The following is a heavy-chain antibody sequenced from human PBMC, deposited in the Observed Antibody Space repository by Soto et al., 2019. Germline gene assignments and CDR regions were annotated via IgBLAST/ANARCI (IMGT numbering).Heavy chain of an antibody. D-gene: IGHD2-15*01. Sequence: PGGSLRLSCAASGFTFSSYWMSWVRQAPGKGLEWVANIKQDGSEKYYVDSVKGRFTISRDNAKNSLYLQMNSLRAEDTAVYYCARVDCSGGSCYSDYYYGMDVWGQGTTVTVS. CDR1: GFTFSSYW. CDR2: IKQDGSEK. J-gene: IGHJ6*02. V-gene: IGHV3-7*01. CDR3: ARVDCSGGSCYSDYYYGMDV.